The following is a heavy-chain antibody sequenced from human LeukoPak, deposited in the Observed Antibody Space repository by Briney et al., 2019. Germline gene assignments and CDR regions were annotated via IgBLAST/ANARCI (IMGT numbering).Heavy chain of an antibody. CDR2: IYSGDST. V-gene: IGHV3-66*01. Sequence: GGSLRLSCAAYGFTVSSNYMTSVRQAPGKGLEWVSVIYSGDSTYYADSVKGRFTISRDNSKNTVYLQMNSLSAEDTAVYYCARGYFYDSSVGYWGQGTLVIVSS. D-gene: IGHD3-22*01. CDR1: GFTVSSNY. J-gene: IGHJ4*02. CDR3: ARGYFYDSSVGY.